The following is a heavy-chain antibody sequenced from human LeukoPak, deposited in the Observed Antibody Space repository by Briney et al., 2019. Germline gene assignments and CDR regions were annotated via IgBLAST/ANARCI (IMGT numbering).Heavy chain of an antibody. CDR3: ARFGLGYCSSTSCQH. J-gene: IGHJ4*02. D-gene: IGHD2-2*01. Sequence: PSETLSLTCAVSGYSISSGYYWGWIRQPPGKGLEWIGSIYHSGSTYYNPSLKSRVTISVDTSKNQFSLKLSSVTAADTAVYYCARFGLGYCSSTSCQHWGQGTLVTGSS. CDR2: IYHSGST. V-gene: IGHV4-38-2*01. CDR1: GYSISSGYY.